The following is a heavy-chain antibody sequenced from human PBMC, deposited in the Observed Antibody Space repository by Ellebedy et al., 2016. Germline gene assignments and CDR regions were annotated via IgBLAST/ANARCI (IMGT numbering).Heavy chain of an antibody. Sequence: SETLSLTXTLSGGSVSSGSYYWSWIRQPPGKGLEWIGSIYHSGSTYYNPSLKSRVTISVDTSKNQFSLKLSSVTAADTAVYYCARRRRTMYYYDSSGYPDAFDIWGQGTMVTVSS. CDR2: IYHSGST. D-gene: IGHD3-22*01. CDR3: ARRRRTMYYYDSSGYPDAFDI. CDR1: GGSVSSGSYY. V-gene: IGHV4-39*07. J-gene: IGHJ3*02.